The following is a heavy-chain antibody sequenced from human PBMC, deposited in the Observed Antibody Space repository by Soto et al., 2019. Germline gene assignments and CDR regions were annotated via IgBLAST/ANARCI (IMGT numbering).Heavy chain of an antibody. CDR3: TQLYRDDP. D-gene: IGHD3-10*01. CDR1: GFTVKDAW. V-gene: IGHV3-15*06. Sequence: EIQLVESGGGVVKPGESLTLSFAASGFTVKDAWMHWVRQAPGKGLEWVGLIRSQKDGGATHYAAPVRDRFTISRDDSRNTLYLRMNSLKIEDTAVYYCTQLYRDDPWGQGTLVTVSS. J-gene: IGHJ5*02. CDR2: IRSQKDGGAT.